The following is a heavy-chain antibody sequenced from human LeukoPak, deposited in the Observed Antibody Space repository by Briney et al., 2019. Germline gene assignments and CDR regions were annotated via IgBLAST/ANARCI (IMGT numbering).Heavy chain of an antibody. Sequence: SQTLSLTCTVSGGSISSYYWNWIRQPPGKGLEWIGYIYYSGSTNYNPSLKSRVTISVDTSKNQFSLKLRSVTAAGTAVYYCARGVQYYFDYWGQGTLVTVSS. D-gene: IGHD3-10*01. CDR3: ARGVQYYFDY. CDR2: IYYSGST. V-gene: IGHV4-59*01. CDR1: GGSISSYY. J-gene: IGHJ4*02.